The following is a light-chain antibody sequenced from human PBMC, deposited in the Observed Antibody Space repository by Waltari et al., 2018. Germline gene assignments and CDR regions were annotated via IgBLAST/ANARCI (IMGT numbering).Light chain of an antibody. CDR2: GVS. V-gene: IGKV1-12*01. CDR1: QAINNW. Sequence: DIQMTQSPSSVSASVGDRVTIACRASQAINNWLVWYQQKPGKPPRLLLNGVSSLASGVPTRFSGSGSGTDFTLTLSSLQPEDFATYYCQQPYSLPLTFGGGTKVEI. J-gene: IGKJ4*01. CDR3: QQPYSLPLT.